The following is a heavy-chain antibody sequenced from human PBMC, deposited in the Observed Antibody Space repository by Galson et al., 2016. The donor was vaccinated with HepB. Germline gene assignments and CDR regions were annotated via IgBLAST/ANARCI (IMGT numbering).Heavy chain of an antibody. CDR3: ARALKVYYFYGMDV. CDR2: INDSGST. J-gene: IGHJ6*02. V-gene: IGHV4-34*01. Sequence: SETLSLTCAVYGGSFSTYYWNWIRQPPGKGLEWIGEINDSGSTNYNPSLKSRFILSVDTSKNQISLKLTSVTAADTALYYCARALKVYYFYGMDVWGQGTTVTVSS. CDR1: GGSFSTYY.